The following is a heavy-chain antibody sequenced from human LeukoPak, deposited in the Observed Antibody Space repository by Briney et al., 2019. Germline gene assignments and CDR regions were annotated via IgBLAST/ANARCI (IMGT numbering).Heavy chain of an antibody. D-gene: IGHD1-1*01. V-gene: IGHV3-30-3*01. CDR1: GFTFSSYA. CDR3: AREARERDAFDI. Sequence: PGGSLRLSCAASGFTFSSYAMHWVRQAPGKGLEWVAVISYDGSNKYYADSVKGRFTISRDNSKNTLYLQMNSLRAEDTAVYYCAREARERDAFDIWGQGTMVTVSS. CDR2: ISYDGSNK. J-gene: IGHJ3*02.